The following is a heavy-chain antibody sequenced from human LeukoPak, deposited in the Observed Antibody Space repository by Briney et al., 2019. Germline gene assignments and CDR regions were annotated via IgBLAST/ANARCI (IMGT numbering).Heavy chain of an antibody. CDR3: ARGSSSWSLYNWFDP. CDR2: INPSGGST. CDR1: GYTFTSYY. D-gene: IGHD6-13*01. V-gene: IGHV1-46*01. J-gene: IGHJ5*02. Sequence: ASVTVSCKASGYTFTSYYMHWVRQPPGQGLEWVGIINPSGGSTSYAQKFQGRVTMTRDTSTSTVYMELSSLRSEDTAVYYCARGSSSWSLYNWFDPWGQGTLVTVSS.